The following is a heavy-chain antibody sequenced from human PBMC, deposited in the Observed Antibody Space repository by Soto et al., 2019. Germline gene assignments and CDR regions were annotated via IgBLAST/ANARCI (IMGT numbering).Heavy chain of an antibody. CDR2: IKQDGSEK. J-gene: IGHJ6*03. CDR1: GFTFSSYW. Sequence: VQLVESGGGLVQPGGSLRLSCAASGFTFSSYWMSWVRQAPGKGLEWVANIKQDGSEKYYVDSMKGRFTISRDNAKNSLYLQMNSLRAEDTAVYYCARDGGIYYYYMDVWGKGTTVTVSS. CDR3: ARDGGIYYYYMDV. V-gene: IGHV3-7*01. D-gene: IGHD3-16*01.